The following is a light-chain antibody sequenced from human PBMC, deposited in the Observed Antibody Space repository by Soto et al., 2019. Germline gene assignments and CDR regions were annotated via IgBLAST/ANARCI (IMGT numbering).Light chain of an antibody. V-gene: IGKV1-39*01. CDR3: QQTYNSPPLT. CDR2: AAS. Sequence: DIQMTQSPSSLSASVGDRVTITCRASQSISSYLNWYQQRPGKAPKLLIYAASSLQSGVPSRFSGSGSGTDFTLTISSLQPEDFATYFCQQTYNSPPLTFSGGTKVEIK. J-gene: IGKJ4*01. CDR1: QSISSY.